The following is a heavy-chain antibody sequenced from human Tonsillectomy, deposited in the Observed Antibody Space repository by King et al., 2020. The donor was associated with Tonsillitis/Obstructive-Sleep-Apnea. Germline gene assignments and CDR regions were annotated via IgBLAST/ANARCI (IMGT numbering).Heavy chain of an antibody. CDR2: IFSNDEK. Sequence: ITLKESGPVLVKPTETLTLTCNVSGFSLSNARMGVSWIRQPPGKALEWLAHIFSNDEKSYSTSLKSRLTISKDPSKSQVVLIMTNMDPVDTATYYCARTMYSSGWYNWFDPWGQGTLVTVSS. CDR3: ARTMYSSGWYNWFDP. J-gene: IGHJ5*02. D-gene: IGHD6-19*01. V-gene: IGHV2-26*01. CDR1: GFSLSNARMG.